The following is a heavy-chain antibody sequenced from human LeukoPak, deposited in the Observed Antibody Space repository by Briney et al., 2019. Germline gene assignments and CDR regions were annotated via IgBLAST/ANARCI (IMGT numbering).Heavy chain of an antibody. V-gene: IGHV1-69*01. CDR3: ATTLLGYCSSTSCWVSEWRFAY. CDR2: IIPIFGTA. D-gene: IGHD2-2*01. J-gene: IGHJ4*01. Sequence: ASVKVSCKASGGTCSSCAISWVRQAPGQGLEWMGGIIPIFGTANYAQKFQGRVTIIADESTSTAYMELSSLRSEDTAVYYCATTLLGYCSSTSCWVSEWRFAYWGHGTLVTVSS. CDR1: GGTCSSCA.